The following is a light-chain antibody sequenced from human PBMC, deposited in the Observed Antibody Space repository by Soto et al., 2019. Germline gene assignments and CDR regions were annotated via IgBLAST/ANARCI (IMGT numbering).Light chain of an antibody. CDR2: EVS. CDR1: NNVVGSYYL. Sequence: QAALTQPASVSGSPGQSITISCTGNNNVVGSYYLVSWYQQHPGKASKLMIYEVSKRPSGVSNRFSGSKSGNTASLTISGLQAEDEADYYCCSYAGSSFYVFGTGTKVTVL. V-gene: IGLV2-23*02. J-gene: IGLJ1*01. CDR3: CSYAGSSFYV.